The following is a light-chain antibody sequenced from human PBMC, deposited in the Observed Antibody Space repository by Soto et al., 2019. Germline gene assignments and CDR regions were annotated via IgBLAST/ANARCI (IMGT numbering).Light chain of an antibody. CDR3: AAWDDSLNGVV. J-gene: IGLJ2*01. CDR2: SHN. Sequence: QSALTQPPSASGTPGQRVTISCSGSSSNIATNTVNWYQQFPGTAPKLLIYSHNQRPSGVPDRFSGSKSGTSASLAISGLQSEDEADYYCAAWDDSLNGVVFGGGTKLTVL. V-gene: IGLV1-44*01. CDR1: SSNIATNT.